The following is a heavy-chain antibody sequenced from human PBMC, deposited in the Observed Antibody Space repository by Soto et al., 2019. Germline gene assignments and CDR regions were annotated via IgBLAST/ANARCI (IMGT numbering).Heavy chain of an antibody. J-gene: IGHJ3*02. CDR2: INPAHDNT. V-gene: IGHV1-3*01. CDR1: GYTFTNYA. CDR3: ARLGFCAGDSCYPLDI. D-gene: IGHD2-8*02. Sequence: ASVKVSCKASGYTFTNYAIHWVRQAPGQGLEWMGWINPAHDNTKYSQNFQGRLTITRDTSASTVYMDLSSLRSEDTAVYYCARLGFCAGDSCYPLDIWGQGTVVTVSS.